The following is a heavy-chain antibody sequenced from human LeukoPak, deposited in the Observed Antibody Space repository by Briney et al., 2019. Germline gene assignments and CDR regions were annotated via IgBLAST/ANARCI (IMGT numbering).Heavy chain of an antibody. CDR2: IYYSGST. V-gene: IGHV4-59*06. Sequence: SETLSLTCTVSGGSISSYYWSWIRQHPGKGLEWIGYIYYSGSTYYNPSLKSRVTISVDTSKNQFSLKLSSVTAADTAVYYCAGRYCSSTSCYESYYYYGMDVWGQGTTVTVSS. CDR3: AGRYCSSTSCYESYYYYGMDV. CDR1: GGSISSYY. J-gene: IGHJ6*02. D-gene: IGHD2-2*01.